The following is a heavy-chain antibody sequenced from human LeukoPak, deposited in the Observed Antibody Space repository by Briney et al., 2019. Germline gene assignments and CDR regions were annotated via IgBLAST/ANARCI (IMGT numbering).Heavy chain of an antibody. Sequence: SETLSLTCTVSGGSISSSSYYWGWIRQPPGKGLEWIGSIYYSGSTYYNPSLKSRVTISVDTSKNQFSLKLSSLTAADTAVYYCARLLSGGFDYWGQGTLVTVSS. CDR2: IYYSGST. CDR1: GGSISSSSYY. J-gene: IGHJ4*02. CDR3: ARLLSGGFDY. V-gene: IGHV4-39*01.